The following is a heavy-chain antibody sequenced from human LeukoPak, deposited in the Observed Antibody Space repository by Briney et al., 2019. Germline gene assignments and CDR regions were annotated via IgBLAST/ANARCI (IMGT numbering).Heavy chain of an antibody. CDR1: GFIFSSYS. CDR3: ARGNDFWSGYNWVNFDY. CDR2: ISSSSIHI. V-gene: IGHV3-21*01. J-gene: IGHJ4*02. D-gene: IGHD3-3*01. Sequence: PGGSLRLSCVASGFIFSSYSVNWVRQAPGKGLEWVSSISSSSIHISYADSVTGRFTISRDNAKNSLYLQMNSLRAEDTAVYYCARGNDFWSGYNWVNFDYWGQGTLVTVSS.